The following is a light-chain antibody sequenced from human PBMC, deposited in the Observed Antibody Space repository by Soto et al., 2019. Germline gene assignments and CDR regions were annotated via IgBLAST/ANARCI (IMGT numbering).Light chain of an antibody. CDR2: DVT. Sequence: QSVLTQPASVSGSPGRSVTISCTGTSSDVGDFNYVSWYQHLPGRAPKLIIYDVTNRPSGISYRFSASKSGRTASLTISGLQAEDEADYYCSSYSSSTTRVVFGGGTKLTVL. J-gene: IGLJ2*01. V-gene: IGLV2-14*03. CDR3: SSYSSSTTRVV. CDR1: SSDVGDFNY.